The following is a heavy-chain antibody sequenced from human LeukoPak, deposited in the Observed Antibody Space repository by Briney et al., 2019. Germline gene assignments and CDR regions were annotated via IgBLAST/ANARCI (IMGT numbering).Heavy chain of an antibody. CDR1: GFTFSSYG. V-gene: IGHV3-30*18. Sequence: GGSLRLSCAASGFTFSSYGMHWVRQAPGKGLEWVAFISYDGSNKYYADSVKGRFTISRDNSKNTLYLQMNSLRAEDTAVYYCAKATRSYGSGTPGWYFDLWGRGTLVTVSS. CDR3: AKATRSYGSGTPGWYFDL. CDR2: ISYDGSNK. D-gene: IGHD3-10*01. J-gene: IGHJ2*01.